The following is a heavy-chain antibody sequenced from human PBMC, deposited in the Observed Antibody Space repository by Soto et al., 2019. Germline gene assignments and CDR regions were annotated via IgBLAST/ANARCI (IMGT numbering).Heavy chain of an antibody. J-gene: IGHJ4*02. CDR1: GGSISSGGYA. Sequence: SETRALGCAVSGGSISSGGYAGAGIRQPPGKGLEWVGYIYQSGITYYNPSLKSRVTIAADRSKNQFSLNLASVTAADTAVYYCARSYSGGDAYFDYWGQGTVVTVSS. D-gene: IGHD2-21*02. CDR2: IYQSGIT. CDR3: ARSYSGGDAYFDY. V-gene: IGHV4-30-2*01.